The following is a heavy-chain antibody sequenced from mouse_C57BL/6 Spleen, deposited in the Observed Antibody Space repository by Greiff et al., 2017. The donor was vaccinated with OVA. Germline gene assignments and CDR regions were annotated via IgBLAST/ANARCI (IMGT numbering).Heavy chain of an antibody. J-gene: IGHJ3*01. CDR1: GYTFTSYW. Sequence: LQQPGAELVMPGASVKLSCKASGYTFTSYWMHWVKQRPGQGLEWIGEIDPSDSYTNYNQKFKGKSTLTVDKSSSTAYMQLSSLTSEDSAVYYCARSGFAYWGQGTLVTVSA. V-gene: IGHV1-69*01. CDR2: IDPSDSYT. CDR3: ARSGFAY.